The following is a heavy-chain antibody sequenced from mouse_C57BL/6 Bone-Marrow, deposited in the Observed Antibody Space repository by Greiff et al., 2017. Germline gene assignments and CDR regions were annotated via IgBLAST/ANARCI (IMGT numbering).Heavy chain of an antibody. CDR3: APGGSDD. D-gene: IGHD1-1*01. CDR1: GYTFTSYA. V-gene: IGHV1-81*01. J-gene: IGHJ2*01. Sequence: VKVVESGAELARPGASVKLSCTASGYTFTSYAISWVQQRTGQGLEWIGEIYPGGGNTYYNEKFKGKATLAADKAYSTAYMELRSLTSEDAAVYFCAPGGSDDWGQGTTLTVSS. CDR2: IYPGGGNT.